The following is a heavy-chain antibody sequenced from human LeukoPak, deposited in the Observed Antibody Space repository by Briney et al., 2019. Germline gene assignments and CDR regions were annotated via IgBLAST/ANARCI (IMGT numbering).Heavy chain of an antibody. CDR2: IHQHGNEK. Sequence: GGSLRLSCAASGFTFSNYWMGWVRHAPGKGLEWVASIHQHGNEKYFVDSVRGRFTISRDNAKNSLYLQMSSLRAEDTAVYYCATLNGPLFEYWGQGTLVTVSS. CDR3: ATLNGPLFEY. V-gene: IGHV3-7*01. CDR1: GFTFSNYW. J-gene: IGHJ4*02. D-gene: IGHD2-8*01.